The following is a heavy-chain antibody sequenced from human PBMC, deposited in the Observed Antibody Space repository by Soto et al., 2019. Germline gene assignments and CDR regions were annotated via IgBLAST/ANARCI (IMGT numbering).Heavy chain of an antibody. Sequence: QVHLVQSGAEVKKPGASVKVSCKASGYIFSTYTMHWVRQAPGQRLEWMGWINAANGNTKYSQNFQGRVTISRDTSASTAYLELSSLRSEDTAVYYCARVSFETSGYADYWGQGTVVTVSS. J-gene: IGHJ4*02. V-gene: IGHV1-3*01. CDR3: ARVSFETSGYADY. CDR1: GYIFSTYT. CDR2: INAANGNT. D-gene: IGHD3-22*01.